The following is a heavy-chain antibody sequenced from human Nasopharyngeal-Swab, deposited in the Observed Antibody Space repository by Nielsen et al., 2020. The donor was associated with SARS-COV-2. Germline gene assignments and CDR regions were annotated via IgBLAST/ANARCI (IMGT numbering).Heavy chain of an antibody. D-gene: IGHD6-19*01. CDR2: ISRDGGST. CDR3: VKDLGSGGRYFTEPFDI. J-gene: IGHJ3*02. Sequence: GESLKISCSASGFTFRNYGMHWVRQAPGKGLQYVSGISRDGGSTYHADSVQGRFTISRDDSKNMLDLQMSGLRVEDSAVYYCVKDLGSGGRYFTEPFDIWGQGTMVTVSS. V-gene: IGHV3-64D*06. CDR1: GFTFRNYG.